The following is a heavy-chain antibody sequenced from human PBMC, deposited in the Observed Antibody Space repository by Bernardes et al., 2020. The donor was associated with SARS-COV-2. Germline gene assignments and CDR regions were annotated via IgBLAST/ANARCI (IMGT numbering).Heavy chain of an antibody. CDR2: ISTYNGDT. V-gene: IGHV1-18*01. CDR3: GRRADFDH. Sequence: ASVKVSCKASGYTFTNYGITWVRQAPGQGREWMGWISTYNGDTDYAQKFQGRVTMTTETSTSTAYMELRRLGSDDTAVYYCGRRADFDHWGQGTLVTVPS. J-gene: IGHJ4*02. CDR1: GYTFTNYG.